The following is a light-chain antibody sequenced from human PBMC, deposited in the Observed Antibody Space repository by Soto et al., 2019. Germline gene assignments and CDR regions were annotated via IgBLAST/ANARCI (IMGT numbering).Light chain of an antibody. V-gene: IGKV3-20*01. CDR2: GVS. CDR1: QSLKRTF. Sequence: LTRSPRNLSLSPGERATLSCRASQSLKRTFLAWYQHKPGQSPRLLISGVSSRAAGVPDRFSGSGSGTDFTLTISRLEPQDSAVYFCQQYDHSPRTFGQGTKVDSK. CDR3: QQYDHSPRT. J-gene: IGKJ1*01.